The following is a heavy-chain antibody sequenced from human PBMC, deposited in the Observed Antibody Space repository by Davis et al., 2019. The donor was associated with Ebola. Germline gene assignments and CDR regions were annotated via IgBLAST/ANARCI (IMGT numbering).Heavy chain of an antibody. V-gene: IGHV5-51*01. CDR1: GYTFTNYW. CDR3: ARRPGTPRHPVDY. CDR2: IYPGDSKT. Sequence: KVSCKASGYTFTNYWIGWVRQMPGKGLEWMGIIYPGDSKTTYSPSFQGQVTISADKSITTAYLQWNNLQASDTAMYFCARRPGTPRHPVDYWGQGTLVTVSS. J-gene: IGHJ4*02.